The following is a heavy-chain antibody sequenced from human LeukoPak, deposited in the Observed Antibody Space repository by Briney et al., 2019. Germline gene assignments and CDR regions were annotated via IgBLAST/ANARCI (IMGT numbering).Heavy chain of an antibody. Sequence: GASVKVSCKASGYTFTSYGISWVRQAPGQGLEWMGWISAYNGNTNYAQKFQGRVTITADESTSTAYMELSSLRSEDTAVYYCATKYSSSWYDAFDIWGQGTMVTVSS. CDR3: ATKYSSSWYDAFDI. CDR2: ISAYNGNT. D-gene: IGHD6-13*01. J-gene: IGHJ3*02. CDR1: GYTFTSYG. V-gene: IGHV1-18*01.